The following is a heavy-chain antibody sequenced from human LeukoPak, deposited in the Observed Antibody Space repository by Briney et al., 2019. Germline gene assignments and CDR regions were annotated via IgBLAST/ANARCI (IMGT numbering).Heavy chain of an antibody. CDR3: AKDLEAVAGTIVNDY. V-gene: IGHV3-23*01. CDR1: GFTFTIYA. D-gene: IGHD6-19*01. Sequence: PGGSLRLSCAVSGFTFTIYAMNWVRQGPGKGLEWVSGIGASGGTTYYADSVQGRFTISRDNSKNTLYLQVNSRRAEDTGVYFCAKDLEAVAGTIVNDYWGQGTLITVSS. J-gene: IGHJ4*02. CDR2: IGASGGTT.